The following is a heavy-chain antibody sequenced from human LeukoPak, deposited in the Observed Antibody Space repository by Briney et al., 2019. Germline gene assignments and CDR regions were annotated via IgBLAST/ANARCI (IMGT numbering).Heavy chain of an antibody. CDR1: GFTFGAFT. D-gene: IGHD4-17*01. Sequence: GGSLRLSCAPSGFTFGAFTMAWVRQTPGRGLEWLSGILADADAGKAYYADSVKGRFTIYRDNSKNTLYLQMNNLRADDTAVYFCAKDLNYGDGRWEFDPWGQGTLVTV. V-gene: IGHV3-23*01. CDR3: AKDLNYGDGRWEFDP. CDR2: ILADADAGKA. J-gene: IGHJ5*02.